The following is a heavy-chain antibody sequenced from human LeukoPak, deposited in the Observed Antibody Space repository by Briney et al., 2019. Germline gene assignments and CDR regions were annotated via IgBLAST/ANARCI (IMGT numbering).Heavy chain of an antibody. J-gene: IGHJ4*02. CDR1: GFTFRNYD. D-gene: IGHD3-22*01. CDR2: ISSSSSYI. CDR3: ARADSSGYYRPLDY. Sequence: GGSLRLSCIPSGFTFRNYDMHWVRQAPGKGLEWVSSISSSSSYIYYADSVKGRFTISSDNAKNSLYLQMNSLRAEDTAVYYCARADSSGYYRPLDYWGQGTLVTVSS. V-gene: IGHV3-21*01.